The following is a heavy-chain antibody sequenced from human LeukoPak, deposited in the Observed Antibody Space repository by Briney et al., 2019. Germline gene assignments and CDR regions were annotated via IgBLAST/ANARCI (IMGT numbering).Heavy chain of an antibody. CDR3: TKVTDWRTGFDY. CDR1: GFTFDGYG. V-gene: IGHV3-9*01. D-gene: IGHD3-9*01. CDR2: ITWNSDDM. J-gene: IGHJ4*02. Sequence: PWGSLRLSCAASGFTFDGYGMYWVRQAPGKGLEWVSGITWNSDDMAYADSVKGRFTISRDNAKNCLYLQMNSLRVEDTALYYCTKVTDWRTGFDYWGQGTLVTVSS.